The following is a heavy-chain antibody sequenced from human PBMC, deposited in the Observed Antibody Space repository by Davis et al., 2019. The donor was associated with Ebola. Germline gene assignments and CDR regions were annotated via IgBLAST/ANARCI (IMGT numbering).Heavy chain of an antibody. V-gene: IGHV3-33*01. J-gene: IGHJ6*02. CDR3: ARLDCTSASCYTGNFYYYYGADV. D-gene: IGHD2-2*02. Sequence: YVDSVKGRFTISRDNSKNTLYLQMNSLRAEDTALYYCARLDCTSASCYTGNFYYYYGADVWGQGTTVTVSS.